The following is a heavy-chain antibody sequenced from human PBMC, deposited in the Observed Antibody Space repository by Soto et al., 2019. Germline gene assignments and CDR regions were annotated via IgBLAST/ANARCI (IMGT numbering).Heavy chain of an antibody. CDR3: ARGLDSSYSGDDY. D-gene: IGHD6-6*01. Sequence: SETLSLTCAVYGGSFSGYYWSWIRQPPGKGLEWIGEINHSGSTNYNPSLKSRVTISVDTSKNQFSLKLSSVTAADTAVYYCARGLDSSYSGDDYWGQGTLVTVSS. J-gene: IGHJ4*02. CDR2: INHSGST. CDR1: GGSFSGYY. V-gene: IGHV4-34*01.